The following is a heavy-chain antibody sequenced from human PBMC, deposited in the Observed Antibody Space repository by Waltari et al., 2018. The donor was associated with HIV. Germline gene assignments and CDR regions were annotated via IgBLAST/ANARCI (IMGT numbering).Heavy chain of an antibody. D-gene: IGHD2-15*01. J-gene: IGHJ4*02. CDR1: GFSFNNYW. CDR3: TRDDPGPTPIDF. V-gene: IGHV3-74*01. CDR2: IVPDGANG. Sequence: EVQLAESGGGLVQPGGSLRLSCLASGFSFNNYWMHWVRQAPGKGLIWVATIVPDGANGRYADSVKGRFIISRDNAKNTLYLQMNSLRAEDTAVYYCTRDDPGPTPIDFWGQGTLVTVSP.